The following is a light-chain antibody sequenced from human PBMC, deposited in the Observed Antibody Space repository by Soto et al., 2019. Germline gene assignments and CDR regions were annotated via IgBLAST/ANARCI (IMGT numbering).Light chain of an antibody. CDR3: QQSYSTPPLT. J-gene: IGKJ4*01. Sequence: IQMTQAPPSLSASVGDSVTITCRAIQSRSSYLNWYQQQPGKAPKRLIYAASSLQSWFPSRFSVSGSGTDFTLTISSLQPEDFATYYCQQSYSTPPLTFGGGTKVEIK. V-gene: IGKV1-39*01. CDR2: AAS. CDR1: QSRSSY.